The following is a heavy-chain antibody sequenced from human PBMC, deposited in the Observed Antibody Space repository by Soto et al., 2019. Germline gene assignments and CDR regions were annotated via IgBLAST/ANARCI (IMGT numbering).Heavy chain of an antibody. J-gene: IGHJ6*02. Sequence: LSLTCNVSGGSISGYYWSWIRQPPGKGLEYIGYIYYRGSTNYNPSLESRVTMSVDTSRNQFSLKVNSVTAADTAVYYCARQQLLPFYYALDVWGQGTTVTVSS. V-gene: IGHV4-59*01. CDR2: IYYRGST. D-gene: IGHD6-13*01. CDR3: ARQQLLPFYYALDV. CDR1: GGSISGYY.